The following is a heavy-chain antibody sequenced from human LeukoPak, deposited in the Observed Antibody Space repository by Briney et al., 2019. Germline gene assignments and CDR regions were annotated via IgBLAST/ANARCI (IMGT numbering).Heavy chain of an antibody. J-gene: IGHJ6*02. CDR2: ISSSSSYI. D-gene: IGHD3-9*01. V-gene: IGHV3-21*01. CDR1: GFTFSSYS. CDR3: ARDDNILTGYYSYFYYYGMDV. Sequence: GGSLRLSCAASGFTFSSYSMNWVRQAPGKGLEWVSSISSSSSYIYYADSVKGRFTISRDNAKNSLYLQMNSLRDEDTAVYYCARDDNILTGYYSYFYYYGMDVWGQGTTVTVSS.